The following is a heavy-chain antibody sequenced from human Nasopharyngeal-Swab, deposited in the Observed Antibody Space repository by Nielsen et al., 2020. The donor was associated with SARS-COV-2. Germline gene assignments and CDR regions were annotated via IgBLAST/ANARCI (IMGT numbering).Heavy chain of an antibody. Sequence: ESLKISCTVSGGSISSSSYYWGWIRQPPGKGLEWIGSIYYSGSIYYNPSLKSRVTISVDTSKNQFSLKLSSVTAADTAVYFCARHAPSTYYDFWSGGHNWFDPWGQGTLVTVSS. CDR3: ARHAPSTYYDFWSGGHNWFDP. J-gene: IGHJ5*02. CDR1: GGSISSSSYY. V-gene: IGHV4-39*01. CDR2: IYYSGSI. D-gene: IGHD3-3*01.